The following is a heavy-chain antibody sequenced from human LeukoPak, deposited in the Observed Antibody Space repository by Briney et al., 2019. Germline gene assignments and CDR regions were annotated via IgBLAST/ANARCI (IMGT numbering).Heavy chain of an antibody. J-gene: IGHJ3*02. CDR1: GYSISSGYY. CDR3: ARTVVTAHDAFDI. V-gene: IGHV4-38-2*02. CDR2: IYHSGST. D-gene: IGHD2-21*02. Sequence: PSETLSLTCTVSGYSISSGYYWGWIRQPPGKGLEWIGSIYHSGSTYYNPSLKSRVTISVDTSKSQFSLKLCSVTAADTAVYYCARTVVTAHDAFDIWGQGTMVTVSS.